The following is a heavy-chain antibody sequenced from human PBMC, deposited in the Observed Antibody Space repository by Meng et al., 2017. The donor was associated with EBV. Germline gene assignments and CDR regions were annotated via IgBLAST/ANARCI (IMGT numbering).Heavy chain of an antibody. V-gene: IGHV1-69*01. J-gene: IGHJ4*02. Sequence: QVELLQAGVEVKNPGSSVKVSCKTSGGTFRSDGISWVRQAPGQGLEWMGGLIPMSDAPHYAQKFQGRVTITADESTSTHYMDLSGLRSEDTAVYYCASESGRGFTPDYWGQGTLVTVSS. CDR2: LIPMSDAP. CDR3: ASESGRGFTPDY. D-gene: IGHD3-10*01. CDR1: GGTFRSDG.